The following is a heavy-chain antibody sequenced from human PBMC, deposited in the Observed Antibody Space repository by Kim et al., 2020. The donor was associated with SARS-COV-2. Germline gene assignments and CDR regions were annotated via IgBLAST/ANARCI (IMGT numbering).Heavy chain of an antibody. CDR3: ARGGFGSAWHIDY. Sequence: GGSLRLSCAASRFTFDDYGMSWVRQAPGKGLEWVSGVNWNGGSKVYADSVKGRFTISRDNAKNSLYLQMNSLRAGDTALYFCARGGFGSAWHIDYWGQGTLVTVSS. CDR1: RFTFDDYG. V-gene: IGHV3-20*04. D-gene: IGHD6-19*01. J-gene: IGHJ4*02. CDR2: VNWNGGSK.